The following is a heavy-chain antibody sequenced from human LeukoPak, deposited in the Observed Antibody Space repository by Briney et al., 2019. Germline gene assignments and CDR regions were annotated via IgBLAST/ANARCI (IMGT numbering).Heavy chain of an antibody. Sequence: SETLSLTCTVSGGSISSHYWSWIRQPPGKGLEWIGYIYYSGSTNYNPSLKSRVTISVDTSKNQFSLKLSSVTAADTAVYYCARAEHYDFWSGRPYYFDYWGQGTLVTVSS. J-gene: IGHJ4*02. D-gene: IGHD3-3*01. V-gene: IGHV4-59*11. CDR1: GGSISSHY. CDR2: IYYSGST. CDR3: ARAEHYDFWSGRPYYFDY.